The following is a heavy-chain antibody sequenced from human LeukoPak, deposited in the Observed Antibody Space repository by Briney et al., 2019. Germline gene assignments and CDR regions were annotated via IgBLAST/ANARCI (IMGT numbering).Heavy chain of an antibody. Sequence: SETLSLTCTVSGYSISSGYYWGWIRQPAGKGLEWIGRIYTSGNTNYHPSLKSRVTISVDTSKNQFSLKLSSVTAADTAVYYCARSCVLRYFDWLPPYYYYYYMDVWGKGTTVTISS. V-gene: IGHV4-61*02. CDR1: GYSISSGYY. CDR2: IYTSGNT. CDR3: ARSCVLRYFDWLPPYYYYYYMDV. D-gene: IGHD3-9*01. J-gene: IGHJ6*03.